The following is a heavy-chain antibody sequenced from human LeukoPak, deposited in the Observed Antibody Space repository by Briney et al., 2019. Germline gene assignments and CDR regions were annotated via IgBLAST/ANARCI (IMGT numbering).Heavy chain of an antibody. Sequence: KPGGSLRLSCAASGFTFSDYYMSWIRQAPGKGLEWVGFIRSKAYGGTTEYAASVKGRFTISRDDSKSIAYLQMNSLKTEDTAVYYCTRVWSGYAYYYYYYMDVWGKGTTVTVSS. CDR3: TRVWSGYAYYYYYYMDV. CDR2: IRSKAYGGTT. V-gene: IGHV3-49*05. D-gene: IGHD3-3*01. CDR1: GFTFSDYY. J-gene: IGHJ6*03.